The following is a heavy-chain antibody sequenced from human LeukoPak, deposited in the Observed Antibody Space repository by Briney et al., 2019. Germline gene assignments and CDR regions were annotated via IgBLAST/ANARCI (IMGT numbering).Heavy chain of an antibody. CDR3: SRTYGSGSYGAEYFQH. V-gene: IGHV3-23*01. CDR2: ISGSGGST. J-gene: IGHJ1*01. Sequence: GGSLRLSCAASGFTFSSYAMSWVRQAPGKGLEWVSAISGSGGSTYYADSVKGRFTISTDNSTNTPYLQMNSLRAEDTAVYYCSRTYGSGSYGAEYFQHWGQGTLVTVSS. CDR1: GFTFSSYA. D-gene: IGHD3-10*01.